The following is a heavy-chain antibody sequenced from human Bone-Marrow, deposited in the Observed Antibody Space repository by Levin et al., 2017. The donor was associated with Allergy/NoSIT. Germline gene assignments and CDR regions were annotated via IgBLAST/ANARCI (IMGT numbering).Heavy chain of an antibody. D-gene: IGHD3-16*01. CDR2: VYASGST. V-gene: IGHV4-4*07. CDR1: GGSITSHY. J-gene: IGHJ4*02. CDR3: ARVMQTFGGVTDSVGYYFDN. Sequence: NASETLSLTCSVSGGSITSHYWSWIRQPAGKGLEWIGRVYASGSTNVNPSLKSRVSMAVDTSKNQFSLELSSVTAADTAVYYCARVMQTFGGVTDSVGYYFDNWGQGTLVAVSS.